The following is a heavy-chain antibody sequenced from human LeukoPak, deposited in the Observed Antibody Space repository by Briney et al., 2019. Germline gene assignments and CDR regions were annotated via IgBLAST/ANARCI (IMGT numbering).Heavy chain of an antibody. V-gene: IGHV3-30*03. CDR3: ASLITMIVAPDDVFDI. CDR1: GFTFSSYG. Sequence: GGSLRLSCAASGFTFSSYGMHWVRQAPGKGLEWVAVISYDGSNKYYADSVKGRFTISRDNSKNTLYLQMNSLRAEDTAVYYCASLITMIVAPDDVFDIWGQGTMVTVSS. CDR2: ISYDGSNK. J-gene: IGHJ3*02. D-gene: IGHD3-22*01.